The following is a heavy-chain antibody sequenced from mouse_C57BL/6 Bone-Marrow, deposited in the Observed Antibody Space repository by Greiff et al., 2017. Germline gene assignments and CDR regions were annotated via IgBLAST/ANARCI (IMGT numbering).Heavy chain of an antibody. V-gene: IGHV5-6*01. CDR2: ISSGGRYT. J-gene: IGHJ1*01. CDR1: GFTFSTYG. CDR3: TRRDGYNWYFDV. Sequence: EVHLVESGGDLVKPGGSLKLSCAASGFTFSTYGMSWVRQTPDKRLEWVATISSGGRYTYYTDSVEGRFTISRDNAKNTLYLQMSSLKSEDTAMYYCTRRDGYNWYFDVWGAGTTVTGSS. D-gene: IGHD2-3*01.